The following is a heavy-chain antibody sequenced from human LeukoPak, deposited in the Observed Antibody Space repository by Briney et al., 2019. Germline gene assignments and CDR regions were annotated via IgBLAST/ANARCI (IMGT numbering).Heavy chain of an antibody. J-gene: IGHJ4*02. CDR1: GGSISSGGYS. CDR2: IYHSGST. V-gene: IGHV4-30-2*01. Sequence: NPSQILSLTCAVSGGSISSGGYSWSWIRQPPGKGLEWIGYIYHSGSTYYNPSLKSRVTISVDRSKNQFSLKLSSVTAADTAVYYCARGDSGSYYAYFDYWGQGTLVTVSS. D-gene: IGHD1-26*01. CDR3: ARGDSGSYYAYFDY.